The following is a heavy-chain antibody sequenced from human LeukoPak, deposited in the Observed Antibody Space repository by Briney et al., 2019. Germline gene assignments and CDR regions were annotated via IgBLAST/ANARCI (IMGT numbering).Heavy chain of an antibody. V-gene: IGHV3-7*01. CDR3: ARGSGECSSTSCYRTSDY. J-gene: IGHJ4*02. Sequence: PGGSLRLSCAASGFIFSNYWMSWVRQAPGKGLEWVANIKQDGSEIYYVDSVKGRFTISRDNAKNSLYLQMNSLRAEDTAVYYSARGSGECSSTSCYRTSDYWGQRTLVTVSS. D-gene: IGHD2-2*01. CDR1: GFIFSNYW. CDR2: IKQDGSEI.